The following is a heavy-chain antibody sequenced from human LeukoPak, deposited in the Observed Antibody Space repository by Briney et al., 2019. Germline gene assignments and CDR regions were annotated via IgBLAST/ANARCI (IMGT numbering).Heavy chain of an antibody. CDR3: ARARPYSGYDYSAPLY. V-gene: IGHV3-30*04. CDR1: GFTFSSFI. D-gene: IGHD5-12*01. Sequence: AASGFTFSSFIMHWVRQAPGKXLEWXXXXXNDGTNKNYAASVKGRFTISRSNSNNTLYLQMNSLRGDDTAVYYCARARPYSGYDYSAPLYWGPGTLVTVSS. CDR2: XXNDGTNK. J-gene: IGHJ4*02.